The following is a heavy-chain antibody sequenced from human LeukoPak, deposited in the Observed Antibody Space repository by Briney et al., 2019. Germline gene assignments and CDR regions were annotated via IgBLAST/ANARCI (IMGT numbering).Heavy chain of an antibody. V-gene: IGHV1-69*01. D-gene: IGHD3-3*01. CDR2: IIPIFGTA. Sequence: ASVKVSCKASGGTFSSYAIRWVRQAPGQGLEWMGGIIPIFGTANYAQKFQGRVTITADESTSTAYMELSSLRSEDTAVYYCARGNVLRFLEWRQTGYYYYYMDVWGKGTTVTVSS. CDR1: GGTFSSYA. CDR3: ARGNVLRFLEWRQTGYYYYYMDV. J-gene: IGHJ6*03.